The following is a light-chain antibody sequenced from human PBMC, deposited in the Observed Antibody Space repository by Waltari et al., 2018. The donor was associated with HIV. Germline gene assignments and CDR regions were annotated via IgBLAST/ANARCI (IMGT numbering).Light chain of an antibody. CDR3: ISYTRGDSSYVL. CDR1: SSDVGAFNH. J-gene: IGLJ3*02. V-gene: IGLV2-14*03. CDR2: DVN. Sequence: QSALTQPASVSGAPGQSITISCRGTSSDVGAFNHVSWYQLHPGKAPKFILYDVNWRPSGVSDRFSGSKSGNTASLTTAGVQAEDEGLYYCISYTRGDSSYVLFGGGTRLSVL.